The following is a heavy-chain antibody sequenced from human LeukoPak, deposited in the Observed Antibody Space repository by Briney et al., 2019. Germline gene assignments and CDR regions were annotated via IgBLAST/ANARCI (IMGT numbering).Heavy chain of an antibody. J-gene: IGHJ5*02. CDR2: ISSDESST. Sequence: GGSLRLSCAASGFTFSHHWMHWVRQAPGKGLVWVSHISSDESSTTYAESVKGRFTISRDNRKNTLYLQMNSLRVEDTAMYYCTRNPDGRNWFDPWGQGTLVTVSS. D-gene: IGHD1-14*01. CDR3: TRNPDGRNWFDP. V-gene: IGHV3-74*01. CDR1: GFTFSHHW.